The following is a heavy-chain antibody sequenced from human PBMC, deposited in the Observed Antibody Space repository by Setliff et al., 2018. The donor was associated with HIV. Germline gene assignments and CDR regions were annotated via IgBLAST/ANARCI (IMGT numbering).Heavy chain of an antibody. CDR1: GYTFTNYF. J-gene: IGHJ4*02. Sequence: ASVKVSCKASGYTFTNYFMHWVRQAPGEGLEWVGRVGPGDGETRYAMKFQGSVTISADTSTDTTYLSLTSLRSQDTAVYYCATVRIVGATEFDYWGQGTVVTV. V-gene: IGHV1-69-2*01. D-gene: IGHD1-26*01. CDR2: VGPGDGET. CDR3: ATVRIVGATEFDY.